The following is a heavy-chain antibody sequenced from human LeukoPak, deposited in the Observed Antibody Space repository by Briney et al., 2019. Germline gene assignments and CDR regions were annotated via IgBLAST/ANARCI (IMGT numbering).Heavy chain of an antibody. J-gene: IGHJ5*02. CDR3: ARDPRNVGLAP. CDR2: NNGDGSKT. Sequence: GGSLRLSCVVYGFSLRGYWMYWVRPPPGKGLMYISRNNGDGSKTKYADVVKGRFTMSRDNVKNTLYLQMNSLRDEDTAVYDCARDPRNVGLAPWGQGTLVTVSS. CDR1: GFSLRGYW. D-gene: IGHD2-15*01. V-gene: IGHV3-74*01.